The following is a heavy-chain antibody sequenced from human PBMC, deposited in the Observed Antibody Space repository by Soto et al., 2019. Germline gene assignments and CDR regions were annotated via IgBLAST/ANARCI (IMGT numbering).Heavy chain of an antibody. J-gene: IGHJ3*02. Sequence: ASVKVSCKASGYTFTSYYMHWVRQAPGQGLEWMGIINPSGGSTSYAQKFQGRVTMTRDTSTSTVYMELSSLRSEDTAVYYGASFLNSLGEGIGDAFDIWGQGTMVTVSS. CDR3: ASFLNSLGEGIGDAFDI. V-gene: IGHV1-46*01. D-gene: IGHD1-26*01. CDR2: INPSGGST. CDR1: GYTFTSYY.